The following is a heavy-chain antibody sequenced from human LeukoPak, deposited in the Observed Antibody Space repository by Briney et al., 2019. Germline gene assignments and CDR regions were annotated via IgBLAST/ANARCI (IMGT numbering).Heavy chain of an antibody. D-gene: IGHD3-22*01. J-gene: IGHJ4*02. Sequence: GGSLRLSCAASGFTFSRYSMNWVRQAPGKGLEWVSAIRRTGGSTYYADSVKGRFTISRDNSKNTLYLQMNSLRAEDTAVYYCANTDYYDTSALDYWGQGTLVTVSS. CDR2: IRRTGGST. CDR1: GFTFSRYS. CDR3: ANTDYYDTSALDY. V-gene: IGHV3-23*01.